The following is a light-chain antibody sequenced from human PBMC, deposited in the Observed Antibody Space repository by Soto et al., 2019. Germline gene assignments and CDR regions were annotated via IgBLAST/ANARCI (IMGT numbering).Light chain of an antibody. CDR1: QSVRSSF. V-gene: IGKV3-20*01. CDR2: GAS. Sequence: EIVVTQSPGTLSLSPGERATLSCRASQSVRSSFLAWYQQKPGQAPRLLIYGASSRATGIPDRFSGSGSGTDFTLTISRLEPEDFAVYYCQQYGSSPYTFGQGTKREIK. J-gene: IGKJ2*01. CDR3: QQYGSSPYT.